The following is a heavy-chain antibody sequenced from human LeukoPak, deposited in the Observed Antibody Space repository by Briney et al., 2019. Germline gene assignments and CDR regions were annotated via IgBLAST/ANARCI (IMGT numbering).Heavy chain of an antibody. CDR1: GGSISSSTYY. D-gene: IGHD3-22*01. J-gene: IGHJ4*02. V-gene: IGHV4-39*07. CDR3: ARMYSSGYSDFHY. Sequence: PSDTLSLTCIISGGSISSSTYYWGWIRQPPGKGLEWIGTLYYSGKTYYNPSLKSRVTISIDTSKNQLSLKLSSVTAADTALYYCARMYSSGYSDFHYWGQGTLVTVSS. CDR2: LYYSGKT.